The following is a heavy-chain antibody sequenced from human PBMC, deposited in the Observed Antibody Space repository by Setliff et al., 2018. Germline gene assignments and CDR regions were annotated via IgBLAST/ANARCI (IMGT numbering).Heavy chain of an antibody. D-gene: IGHD3-22*01. CDR2: ISSSSSYI. J-gene: IGHJ4*02. V-gene: IGHV3-21*01. CDR1: GFTFSSYS. CDR3: ARDRGSSGYYPSGHLDY. Sequence: GGSLRLSCAASGFTFSSYSMNWVRQAPGKGLEWVSSISSSSSYIYYADSVKGRFTISRDNAKNSLYLQMNSLRAEDTAVYYCARDRGSSGYYPSGHLDYWGQGTLVTVSS.